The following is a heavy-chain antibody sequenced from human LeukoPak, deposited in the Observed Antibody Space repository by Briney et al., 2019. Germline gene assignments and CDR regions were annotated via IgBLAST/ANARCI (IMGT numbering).Heavy chain of an antibody. CDR1: GFIFNDYG. V-gene: IGHV3-30*02. J-gene: IGHJ5*02. Sequence: GGSLRLSCAASGFIFNDYGMHWVRQAPGRGLEWVAFIRYDGSNQYYADSVRGRFTISSDNPKNTLSLQMNSLRPEDTATYYCVKDPLIIFPFDPWGQGTVVTVSP. CDR3: VKDPLIIFPFDP. CDR2: IRYDGSNQ. D-gene: IGHD3-16*01.